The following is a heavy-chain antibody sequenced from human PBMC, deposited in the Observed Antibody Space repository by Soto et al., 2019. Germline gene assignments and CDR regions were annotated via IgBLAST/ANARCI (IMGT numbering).Heavy chain of an antibody. CDR2: INAGNGNT. Sequence: ASVKVSCKASGYTFTCYGISWVRQAPGQGFEWMGWINAGNGNTKSSEKFQGRVTISRDTSASTAYMELSSLRSEDTAVYYCARAVVICISPNCNRIQPHCFDPWGQGTLVTVSS. CDR1: GYTFTCYG. V-gene: IGHV1-3*01. CDR3: ARAVVICISPNCNRIQPHCFDP. D-gene: IGHD2-2*01. J-gene: IGHJ5*02.